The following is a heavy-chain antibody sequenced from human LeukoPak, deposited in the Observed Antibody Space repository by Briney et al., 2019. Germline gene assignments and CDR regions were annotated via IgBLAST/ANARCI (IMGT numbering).Heavy chain of an antibody. CDR2: IIPIFGTA. CDR1: GGTFSSYA. Sequence: SVKVSCKASGGTFSSYAISWVRQAPGQGLEWMGRIIPIFGTANYAQKFQGRVTITTDESTSTAYMELSSLRSEDTAVYYCAANPCTNGVCYEFDYWGQGTLVTVSS. J-gene: IGHJ4*02. D-gene: IGHD2-8*01. CDR3: AANPCTNGVCYEFDY. V-gene: IGHV1-69*05.